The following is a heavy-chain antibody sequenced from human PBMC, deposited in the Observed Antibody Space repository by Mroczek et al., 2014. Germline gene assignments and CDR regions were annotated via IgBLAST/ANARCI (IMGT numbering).Heavy chain of an antibody. J-gene: IGHJ4*02. CDR3: ARDPIVGATLD. V-gene: IGHV4-61*02. CDR1: GGSISSGSYY. D-gene: IGHD1-26*01. Sequence: QVQLVESGPGLVKPSQTLSLTCTVSGGSISSGSYYWSWIRQPAGKGLEWIGRIYTSGSTNYNPSLKSRVTISVDTSKNQFSLKLSSVTAADTAVYYCARDPIVGATLDWGQGTLVTVSS. CDR2: IYTSGST.